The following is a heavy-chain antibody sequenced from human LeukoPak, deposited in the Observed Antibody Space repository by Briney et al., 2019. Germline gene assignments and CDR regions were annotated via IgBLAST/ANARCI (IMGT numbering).Heavy chain of an antibody. V-gene: IGHV1-18*01. J-gene: IGHJ4*02. D-gene: IGHD6-13*01. CDR1: GYTFTING. CDR3: ARDRWYAFDY. Sequence: ASVKVSCKASGYTFTINGISWVRQAPGRGLEWMGWISANSGDTICAEKFHGRVTLTRDTSTGTAYMELNSLTYDDTAVYYCARDRWYAFDYWGQGTLVTVSS. CDR2: ISANSGDT.